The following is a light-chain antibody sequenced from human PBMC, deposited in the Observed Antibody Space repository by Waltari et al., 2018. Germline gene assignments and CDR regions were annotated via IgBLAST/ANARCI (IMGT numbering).Light chain of an antibody. Sequence: QSSLPQPPPVHWSSGPSVSLSCTCTSCCSGGCDHVYGYHRHRGKAPKLMIYDVSKRPSGVPDRFSGSKSGNTASLTISGLQAEDEADYYCCSYAGSYTYVFGTGTKVTVL. V-gene: IGLV2-11*01. CDR3: CSYAGSYTYV. CDR1: SCCSGGCDH. J-gene: IGLJ1*01. CDR2: DVS.